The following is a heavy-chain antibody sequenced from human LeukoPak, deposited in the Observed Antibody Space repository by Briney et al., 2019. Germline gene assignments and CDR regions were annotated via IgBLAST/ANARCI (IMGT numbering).Heavy chain of an antibody. Sequence: GGSLRLSCAASGFTFSSYAMSWVRRAPGKGLEWVSALSNIGSSTSYADSVKGRFTISRDNSKNTLYLQMNSLRAEDTAVYYCAKLYTSRWYNDYWGQGTLVTVSS. D-gene: IGHD6-13*01. J-gene: IGHJ4*02. CDR1: GFTFSSYA. CDR2: LSNIGSST. V-gene: IGHV3-23*01. CDR3: AKLYTSRWYNDY.